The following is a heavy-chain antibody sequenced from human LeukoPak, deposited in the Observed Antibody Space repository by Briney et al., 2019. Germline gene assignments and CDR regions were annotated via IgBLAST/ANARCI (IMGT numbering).Heavy chain of an antibody. V-gene: IGHV1-69*05. CDR3: ARDPLYSSSSSWRGRNWFDP. J-gene: IGHJ5*02. Sequence: GASVKVSCKASGGTFSSYAISWVRQAPGQGLEWMGGIIPIFGTANYAQKFQGRVTITTDESTSTAYMELSSLRSEDTAVYYCARDPLYSSSSSWRGRNWFDPWGQGTLVTVSS. D-gene: IGHD6-6*01. CDR1: GGTFSSYA. CDR2: IIPIFGTA.